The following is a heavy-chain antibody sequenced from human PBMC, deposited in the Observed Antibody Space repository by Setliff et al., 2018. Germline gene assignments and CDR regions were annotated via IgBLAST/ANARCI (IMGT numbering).Heavy chain of an antibody. CDR2: ISTDGSSI. CDR3: ARVGSKPQLGWFDP. V-gene: IGHV3-74*03. Sequence: GGSLRLSCAASGFTFSSDPMNWVRQAPGQGLVWVARISTDGSSITYADSVKGRFTISRDNARNTLYLQMNSLTAEDTAVYYCARVGSKPQLGWFDPWGQGTLVTVSS. D-gene: IGHD1-26*01. CDR1: GFTFSSDP. J-gene: IGHJ5*02.